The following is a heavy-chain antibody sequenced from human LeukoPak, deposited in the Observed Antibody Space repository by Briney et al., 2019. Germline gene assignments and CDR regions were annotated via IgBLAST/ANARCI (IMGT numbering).Heavy chain of an antibody. Sequence: GRSLRLSCAASGFTFSSYGMHWVRQAPGKGLEWVAVIWYDGSNKYYADSVKGRFTISRDNSKNTLYLQMNSLRAEDTAVYYCAREYYDFWSGYYFDYWGQEPWSPSP. J-gene: IGHJ4*01. CDR3: AREYYDFWSGYYFDY. V-gene: IGHV3-33*01. D-gene: IGHD3-3*01. CDR2: IWYDGSNK. CDR1: GFTFSSYG.